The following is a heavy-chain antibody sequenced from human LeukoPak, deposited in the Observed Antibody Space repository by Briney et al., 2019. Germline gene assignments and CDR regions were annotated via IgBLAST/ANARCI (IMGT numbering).Heavy chain of an antibody. CDR2: INAGNGNT. D-gene: IGHD3-9*01. J-gene: IGHJ5*02. CDR1: GYTFTSYA. Sequence: GASVKVSCKASGYTFTSYAMHWVRQAPGQRLEWMGWINAGNGNTKYSQKFQGRVTITRDTSASTAYMELSSLRSEDTAVYYCAQSRQYYDILTGYYSGFDPWGQGTLVTVSS. CDR3: AQSRQYYDILTGYYSGFDP. V-gene: IGHV1-3*01.